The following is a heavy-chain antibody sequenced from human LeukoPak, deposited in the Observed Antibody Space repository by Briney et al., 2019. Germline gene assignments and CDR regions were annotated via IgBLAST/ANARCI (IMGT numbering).Heavy chain of an antibody. Sequence: SETLSLTCTVSGGSISNFHWGWIRQPPGKGLDYVAYIHYGGSANYNPSLKSRVTISIDTSKNQFSLRLNSVTAADTAVYYCARRAGAYSHPYDYWGQGTLVTVSS. J-gene: IGHJ4*02. CDR3: ARRAGAYSHPYDY. CDR2: IHYGGSA. CDR1: GGSISNFH. D-gene: IGHD4/OR15-4a*01. V-gene: IGHV4-59*12.